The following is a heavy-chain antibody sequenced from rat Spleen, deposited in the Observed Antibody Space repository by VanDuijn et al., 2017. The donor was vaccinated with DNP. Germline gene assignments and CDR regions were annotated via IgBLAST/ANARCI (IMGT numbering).Heavy chain of an antibody. CDR3: AVQLGVFDY. CDR1: GYSITSNYR. D-gene: IGHD5-1*01. Sequence: EVQLQESGPGLVKPSQSLSLTCSVTGYSITSNYRWNLIRQFPGSELEWMGDMNSAGSAIHNPSLKSRIPITRDTSKNQFFLQVNSVTTEDTATYYCAVQLGVFDYWGQGVMVTVSS. J-gene: IGHJ2*01. V-gene: IGHV3-3*01. CDR2: MNSAGSA.